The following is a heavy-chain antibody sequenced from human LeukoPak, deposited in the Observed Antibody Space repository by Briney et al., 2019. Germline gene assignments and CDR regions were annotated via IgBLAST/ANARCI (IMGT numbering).Heavy chain of an antibody. CDR3: ARRSSGYYYWYFDL. CDR1: GGSISSYY. Sequence: KSSETLSLTCTVSGGSISSYYWSWIRQPPGKGLEWIGYIYYSGSTNYNPSLKSRVTISVDTSKNQFSLKLSSVTAADTAVYYCARRSSGYYYWYFDLWGRGTLVTVSS. CDR2: IYYSGST. V-gene: IGHV4-59*01. D-gene: IGHD3-22*01. J-gene: IGHJ2*01.